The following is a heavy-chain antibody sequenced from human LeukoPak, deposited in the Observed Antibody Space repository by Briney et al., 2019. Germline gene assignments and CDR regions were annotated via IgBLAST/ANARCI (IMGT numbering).Heavy chain of an antibody. Sequence: GASVKVSCKASGYTFTSYGISWVRQAPGQGLEWMGWISAYNGNTNYAQKLQGRVTMTTDTSTSTAYMELRSLRSDDTAVYYCARDRFIYCSSTSCYENWFDPWGQGTLVTVSS. V-gene: IGHV1-18*04. CDR1: GYTFTSYG. J-gene: IGHJ5*02. CDR3: ARDRFIYCSSTSCYENWFDP. D-gene: IGHD2-2*01. CDR2: ISAYNGNT.